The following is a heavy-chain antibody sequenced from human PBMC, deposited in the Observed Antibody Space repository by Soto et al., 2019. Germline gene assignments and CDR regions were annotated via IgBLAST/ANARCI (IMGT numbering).Heavy chain of an antibody. V-gene: IGHV5-10-1*01. Sequence: GESLKISCKGSGYSFTSFWISWVRQMPGKGLEWMGRIDPSDSYTSYSPSFQGHVTISADRSISTAYLQWSSLKASDTAMYYCARHPRGWLQLGYYYYGMDVWGQGTTVTVSS. CDR3: ARHPRGWLQLGYYYYGMDV. D-gene: IGHD5-12*01. CDR2: IDPSDSYT. J-gene: IGHJ6*02. CDR1: GYSFTSFW.